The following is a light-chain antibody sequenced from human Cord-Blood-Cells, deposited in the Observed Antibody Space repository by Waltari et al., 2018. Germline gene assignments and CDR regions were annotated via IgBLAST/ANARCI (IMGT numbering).Light chain of an antibody. V-gene: IGKV1-9*01. CDR1: QGISSY. CDR3: QQLNSYPLT. J-gene: IGKJ4*01. CDR2: ASS. Sequence: TQFTQSPSSLSASVGARVTITCRASQGISSYLAWYQQKPEKAPKLLIYASSTLQSGVPSRFSGSGSGTDVTLPISSRQPEDFATYYCQQLNSYPLTFGGGTKVEIK.